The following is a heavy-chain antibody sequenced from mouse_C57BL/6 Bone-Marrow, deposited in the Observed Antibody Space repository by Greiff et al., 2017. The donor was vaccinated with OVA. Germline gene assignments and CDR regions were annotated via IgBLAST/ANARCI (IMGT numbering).Heavy chain of an antibody. V-gene: IGHV1-55*01. CDR1: GYTFTSYW. Sequence: QVQLQQPGAELVKPGASVEMSCKASGYTFTSYWITWVKQRPGQGLEWIGDIYPGSGSTNYNEKFKSKAHLTVDTSSSTAYIQLSSLTSEDSAVDDCARSTTRTWLAYWGQGTLVTVSA. CDR2: IYPGSGST. D-gene: IGHD2-1*01. J-gene: IGHJ3*01. CDR3: ARSTTRTWLAY.